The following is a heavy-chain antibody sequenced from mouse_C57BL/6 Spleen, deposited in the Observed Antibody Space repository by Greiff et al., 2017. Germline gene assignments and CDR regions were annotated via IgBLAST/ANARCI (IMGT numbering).Heavy chain of an antibody. CDR2: ISSGSSTL. Sequence: EVHLVESGGGLVKPGGSLKLSCAASGFTFSDYGMHWVRQAPEKGLEWVAYISSGSSTLYYADTVKGRFTISRDNAKNTLFLQMTSLRSEDTAMYYCARYYGSSPYWYFDVWGTGTTVTVSS. D-gene: IGHD1-1*01. CDR3: ARYYGSSPYWYFDV. CDR1: GFTFSDYG. V-gene: IGHV5-17*01. J-gene: IGHJ1*03.